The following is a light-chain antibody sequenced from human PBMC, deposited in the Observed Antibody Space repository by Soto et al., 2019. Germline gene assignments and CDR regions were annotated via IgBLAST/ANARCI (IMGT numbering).Light chain of an antibody. V-gene: IGKV3-15*01. Sequence: EIVMTHTPATLSVSPGETATLSCRASQSVSSNLAWYQQKPIQVTSLLIYGASTRATGIPARFTGCASGTEFTLTISSLQSEDFGVYYCKQYNNWPPWTFGQGTQVDIK. CDR2: GAS. CDR3: KQYNNWPPWT. CDR1: QSVSSN. J-gene: IGKJ1*01.